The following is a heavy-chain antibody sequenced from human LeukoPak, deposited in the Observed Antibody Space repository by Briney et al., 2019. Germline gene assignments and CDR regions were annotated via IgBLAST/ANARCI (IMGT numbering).Heavy chain of an antibody. D-gene: IGHD7-27*01. Sequence: GGSLRLSRAASGFTFSHYWMAWVRQAPGKGLEWVAIIRPDANDGSYVDSVKGRFTISRDNAKNSLYLQLNSLRAEDTAVYFCARADWGSIDYWGQGALVTVSS. CDR2: IRPDANDG. CDR1: GFTFSHYW. V-gene: IGHV3-7*01. J-gene: IGHJ4*02. CDR3: ARADWGSIDY.